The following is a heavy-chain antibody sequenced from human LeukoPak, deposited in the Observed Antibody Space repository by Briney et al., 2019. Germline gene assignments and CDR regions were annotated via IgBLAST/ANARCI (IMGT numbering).Heavy chain of an antibody. CDR3: ARAIYVSGYDGMDTAMVSTPWYFDL. J-gene: IGHJ2*01. CDR1: GFTFSSYW. D-gene: IGHD5-18*01. V-gene: IGHV3-7*01. Sequence: GGSLRLSCAASGFTFSSYWMSWVRQAPGKGLEWVANIKQDGSEKYYVDSVKGRFTISRDNAKNSLYLQMNSLRAEDTAVYYCARAIYVSGYDGMDTAMVSTPWYFDLWGRGTLVTVSS. CDR2: IKQDGSEK.